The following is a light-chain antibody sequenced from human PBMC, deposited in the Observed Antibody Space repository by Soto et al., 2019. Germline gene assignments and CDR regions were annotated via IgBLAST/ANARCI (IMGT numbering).Light chain of an antibody. CDR3: QQYGSSPPIT. J-gene: IGKJ3*01. CDR2: SAS. Sequence: EIVLTQSPGTLSLSPGERATLSCRASQTINKNYFAWYQQKPGQAPRPLMYSASSRATGIPDRFSGSGSGTDFTLTISRLEPEDFAVYYCQQYGSSPPITFGPGTKVDIK. CDR1: QTINKNY. V-gene: IGKV3-20*01.